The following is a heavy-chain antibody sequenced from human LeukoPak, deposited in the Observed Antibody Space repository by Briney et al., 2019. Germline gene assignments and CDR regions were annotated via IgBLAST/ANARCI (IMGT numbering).Heavy chain of an antibody. D-gene: IGHD4-11*01. J-gene: IGHJ4*02. CDR3: ARDSADSNGLY. CDR1: GFTFSSYA. Sequence: GGSLRLSCAASGFTFSSYAMSWVRQAPGKGLEWVSAIISSGGSTYYADSVKGRFTISRDNSKNTLYLQMDSLRAEDTAVYYCARDSADSNGLYWGQGTLVPVSS. CDR2: IISSGGST. V-gene: IGHV3-23*01.